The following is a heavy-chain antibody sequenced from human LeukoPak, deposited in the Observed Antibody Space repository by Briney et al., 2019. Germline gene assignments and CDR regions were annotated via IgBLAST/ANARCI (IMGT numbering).Heavy chain of an antibody. CDR2: IIPILGIA. CDR1: GGTFSSYA. J-gene: IGHJ6*02. V-gene: IGHV1-69*04. CDR3: AREQITIFGVVINGMDV. Sequence: LVKVSCKASGGTFSSYAISWVRQAPGQGLEWMGRIIPILGIANYAQKFQGRVTITADKSTSTAYMELSSLRSEDTAVYYCAREQITIFGVVINGMDVWGQGTTVTVSS. D-gene: IGHD3-3*01.